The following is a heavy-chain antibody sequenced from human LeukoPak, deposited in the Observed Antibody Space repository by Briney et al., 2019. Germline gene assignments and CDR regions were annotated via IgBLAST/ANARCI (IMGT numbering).Heavy chain of an antibody. CDR1: GFTFSTYW. V-gene: IGHV3-7*01. CDR2: INQDASEI. D-gene: IGHD2-21*02. CDR3: ATDRDNSDWQKRFDS. Sequence: PGGSLRFSCAASGFTFSTYWMNWYRQAPGKGLEWVGNINQDASEINYVDSVRGRFTISRDNAKNSLHLQMNSLRAEDTAVYYCATDRDNSDWQKRFDSWGQGTLVTVSS. J-gene: IGHJ4*02.